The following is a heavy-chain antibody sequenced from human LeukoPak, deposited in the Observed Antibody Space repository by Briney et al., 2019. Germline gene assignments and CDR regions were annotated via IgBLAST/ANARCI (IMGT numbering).Heavy chain of an antibody. CDR2: ISGSGGST. D-gene: IGHD3-3*01. Sequence: LPGGSLRLSCAASGFTFSSYAMSWVRQAPGKGLEWVSAISGSGGSTYYADSVKGRFTISRDNSKNTPYLQMNSLRAEDTAVYYCAKDLFGMTVNYFDYWGQGTLVTVSS. V-gene: IGHV3-23*01. CDR1: GFTFSSYA. CDR3: AKDLFGMTVNYFDY. J-gene: IGHJ4*02.